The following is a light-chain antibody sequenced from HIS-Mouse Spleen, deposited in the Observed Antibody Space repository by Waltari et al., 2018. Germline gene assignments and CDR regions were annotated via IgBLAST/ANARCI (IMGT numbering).Light chain of an antibody. J-gene: IGLJ2*01. CDR1: AFPKTY. CDR2: EDS. Sequence: SYELTQPPSVSVSPGQTARITCPGYAFPKTYAYWYPQKSGQAPVLVIYEDSKRPSGIPERFSGSSSGTMATLTISGAQVEDEADYYCYSTDSSGNHRVFGGGTKLTVL. V-gene: IGLV3-10*01. CDR3: YSTDSSGNHRV.